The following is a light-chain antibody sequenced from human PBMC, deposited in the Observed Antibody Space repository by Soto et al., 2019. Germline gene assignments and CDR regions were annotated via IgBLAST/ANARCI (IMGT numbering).Light chain of an antibody. CDR1: QGISSY. CDR3: QQLNSYPLT. J-gene: IGKJ5*01. Sequence: IQLTQSPSSPSASVGDRVTITCRASQGISSYLAWYQQKPGKAPELLIYATSTLQSGVPSRFSGSGSGTDFTLTISSLQPEDFATYYCQQLNSYPLTFGQGTRLEIK. CDR2: ATS. V-gene: IGKV1-9*01.